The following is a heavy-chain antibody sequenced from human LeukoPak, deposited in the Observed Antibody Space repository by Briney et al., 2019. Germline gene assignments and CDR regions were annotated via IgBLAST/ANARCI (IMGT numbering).Heavy chain of an antibody. Sequence: PSETLSLTCTVSGGSISSYYWSWIRQPPGKGLEWIGYIRYSGSTSYNPSLKSRVTISVDTSKNQFSLKLTSVTAVDTAVYYCALDTSGWSDDSFDIWGQGTMVTVSS. J-gene: IGHJ3*02. V-gene: IGHV4-59*01. CDR3: ALDTSGWSDDSFDI. CDR1: GGSISSYY. D-gene: IGHD6-19*01. CDR2: IRYSGST.